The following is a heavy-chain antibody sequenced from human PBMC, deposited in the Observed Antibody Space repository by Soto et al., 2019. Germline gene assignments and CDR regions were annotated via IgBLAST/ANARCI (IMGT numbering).Heavy chain of an antibody. CDR2: ISAYNGNT. CDR3: ARVPIAVAGSHFDY. J-gene: IGHJ4*02. D-gene: IGHD6-19*01. V-gene: IGHV1-18*01. Sequence: ASVKVSCKASGYTFTSYGISWVRQAPGQGLEWMGWISAYNGNTNYAQKLQGRVTMTTDTSTSTAYMEPRSLRSDDTAVYYCARVPIAVAGSHFDYWGQGTLVTVSS. CDR1: GYTFTSYG.